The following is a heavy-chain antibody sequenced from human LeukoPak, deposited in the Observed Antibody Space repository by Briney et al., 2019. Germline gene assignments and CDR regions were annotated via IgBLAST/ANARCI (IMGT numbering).Heavy chain of an antibody. CDR1: GFTFKSFS. J-gene: IGHJ3*02. CDR3: ARDKGCGSTSCYYHAFDI. V-gene: IGHV3-30*03. D-gene: IGHD2-2*01. Sequence: GGSLRLSCGGSGFTFKSFSMHWVRQAPGKGLEWVAVISYDGSNKYYADSVKGRFTISRDNSKNTLYLQMNSLRAEDTAVYYCARDKGCGSTSCYYHAFDIWGQGTMVTVSS. CDR2: ISYDGSNK.